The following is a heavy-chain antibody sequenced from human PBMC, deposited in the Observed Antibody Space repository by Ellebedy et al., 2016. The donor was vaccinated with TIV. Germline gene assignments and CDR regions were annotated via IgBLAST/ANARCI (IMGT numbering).Heavy chain of an antibody. CDR2: ISYNGGRT. CDR1: GFTFSNYA. D-gene: IGHD6-19*01. V-gene: IGHV3-23*01. J-gene: IGHJ6*02. CDR3: ARGPGYRSAWYFPPDV. Sequence: GESLKISCAASGFTFSNYAMTWVRQAPGKGLEWVSTISYNGGRTHYADSVKGRFTISRDNSKNTVDLQMNSLRVEDTAVYYCARGPGYRSAWYFPPDVWGQGTTVTVSS.